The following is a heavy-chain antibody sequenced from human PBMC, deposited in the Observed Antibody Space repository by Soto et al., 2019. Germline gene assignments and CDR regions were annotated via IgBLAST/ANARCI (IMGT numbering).Heavy chain of an antibody. CDR1: GFTFSSYS. CDR2: IRSSSSYI. Sequence: EVQLVESGGGLVKPGGSLRLSCAASGFTFSSYSMNWVRQAPGKGLEWVSSIRSSSSYIYYADSVKGRFTISRDNAKNSLYLQMNSLRAEDTAVYYCAREKRQLDFYYYGMDVWGQGTTVTVSS. D-gene: IGHD6-13*01. J-gene: IGHJ6*02. V-gene: IGHV3-21*01. CDR3: AREKRQLDFYYYGMDV.